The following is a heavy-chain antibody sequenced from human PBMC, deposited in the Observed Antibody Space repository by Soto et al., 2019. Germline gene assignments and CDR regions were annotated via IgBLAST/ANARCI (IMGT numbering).Heavy chain of an antibody. CDR2: ISSSSSTI. Sequence: GGSLRLSCAASGFTFSSYSMNWVRQAPGKGLEWVSYISSSSSTIYYADSVKGRFTISRDNDKNSLYLQMNSLRDEDTAVYYCARDGHYYDSSGYYYTGLFDYWGQGTLVTVSS. V-gene: IGHV3-48*02. CDR1: GFTFSSYS. CDR3: ARDGHYYDSSGYYYTGLFDY. D-gene: IGHD3-22*01. J-gene: IGHJ4*02.